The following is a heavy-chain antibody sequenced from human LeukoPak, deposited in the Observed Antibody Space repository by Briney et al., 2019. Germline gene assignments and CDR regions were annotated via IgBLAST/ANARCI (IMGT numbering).Heavy chain of an antibody. J-gene: IGHJ4*02. CDR2: ISLSAGSI. D-gene: IGHD4/OR15-4a*01. V-gene: IGHV1-46*02. CDR1: AYTFKNYY. CDR3: AREKDNYGDMDY. Sequence: GASVKVSCKASAYTFKNYYMHWVRQAPGQGLEWMGRISLSAGSISYAQKFRGSLTISRDTSTSTVYMELSSLRSEDTAVYYCAREKDNYGDMDYWGQGTLVTVSS.